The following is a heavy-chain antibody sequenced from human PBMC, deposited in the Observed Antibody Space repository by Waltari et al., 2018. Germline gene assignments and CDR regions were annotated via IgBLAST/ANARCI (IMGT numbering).Heavy chain of an antibody. J-gene: IGHJ4*02. V-gene: IGHV3-7*04. CDR3: ARVGGYYDSSGFDY. Sequence: EVQLVESGGGLVQPGGSLRLSCAASGFTFSSYWMSWVRQAPGKGREGGANIREDGSEKYNVDSVKGRVTISRDNAKNSLYLQMNSLRAEDTAVYYCARVGGYYDSSGFDYWGQGTLVTVSS. D-gene: IGHD3-22*01. CDR1: GFTFSSYW. CDR2: IREDGSEK.